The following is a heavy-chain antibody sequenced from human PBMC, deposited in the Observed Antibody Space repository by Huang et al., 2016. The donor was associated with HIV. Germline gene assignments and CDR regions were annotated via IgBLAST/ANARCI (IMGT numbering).Heavy chain of an antibody. CDR3: ASQPGP. CDR2: KKQDGRET. Sequence: EVQLVESGGGLVQPGGSLRHSCAASGFTFSNYWMSWVRQAPGKGLGWVANKKQDGRETYYVDSVKGRFSISRDNAKNSLYLQMNSLRAEDTAVYYCASQPGPWGQGTLVTVSS. CDR1: GFTFSNYW. V-gene: IGHV3-7*01. J-gene: IGHJ5*02.